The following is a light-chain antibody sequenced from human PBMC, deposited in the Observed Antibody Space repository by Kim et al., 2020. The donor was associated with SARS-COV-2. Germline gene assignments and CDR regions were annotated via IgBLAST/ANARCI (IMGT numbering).Light chain of an antibody. CDR1: NLGDKY. V-gene: IGLV3-1*01. CDR2: QDR. J-gene: IGLJ3*02. Sequence: SYELTQPPSVSVSPGQTASITCSGDNLGDKYACWFQQKPGQSPVTVIYQDRKRPSGIPERFSGSNSGNTATLTISGTQALDEADYYCQAWDSSTAVFGGGTQLTVL. CDR3: QAWDSSTAV.